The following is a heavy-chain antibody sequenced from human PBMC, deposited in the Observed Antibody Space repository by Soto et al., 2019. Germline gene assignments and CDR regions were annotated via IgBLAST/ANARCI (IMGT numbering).Heavy chain of an antibody. CDR3: ARQIRWPGGLFDY. CDR2: IYYSGST. V-gene: IGHV4-61*01. CDR1: GGSVSSGTYY. J-gene: IGHJ4*02. Sequence: QVQLQESGPGLVKPSETLSLTCTVSGGSVSSGTYYWSWIRQPPGKGLEWIGYIYYSGSTNYNPAPKSRVTISVATSKTQFSLKLSSVTAADTAVYYCARQIRWPGGLFDYWGQGTLVTVSS. D-gene: IGHD4-17*01.